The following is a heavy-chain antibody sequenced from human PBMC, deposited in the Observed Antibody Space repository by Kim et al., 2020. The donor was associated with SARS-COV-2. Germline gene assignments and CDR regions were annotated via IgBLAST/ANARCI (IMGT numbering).Heavy chain of an antibody. CDR1: GFTFSSHW. CDR2: LNRDGSTT. J-gene: IGHJ6*02. CDR3: ARGGFDIYAVDV. D-gene: IGHD3-9*01. V-gene: IGHV3-74*01. Sequence: GGSLRLSCAASGFTFSSHWMHWVRQAPGKGLVWVSRLNRDGSTTHYADLVMGRFTISRDNAKNTVYLQMNSLRVEDTAVYYCARGGFDIYAVDVWGQGTTVTVSS.